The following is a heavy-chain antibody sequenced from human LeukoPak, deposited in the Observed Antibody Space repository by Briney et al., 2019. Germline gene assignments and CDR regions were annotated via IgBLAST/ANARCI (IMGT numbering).Heavy chain of an antibody. J-gene: IGHJ5*02. D-gene: IGHD5-18*01. CDR3: ATNADTAMVTGFDP. CDR2: MNTNTGNP. CDR1: GYTFTSYA. Sequence: ASVKISCKASGYTFTSYAMNWVRQAPGRGLEWMGWMNTNTGNPTYAQGFTGRFVFSLDTSVSTAYLQISSLKAEDTAVYYCATNADTAMVTGFDPWGQGTLVTVSS. V-gene: IGHV7-4-1*02.